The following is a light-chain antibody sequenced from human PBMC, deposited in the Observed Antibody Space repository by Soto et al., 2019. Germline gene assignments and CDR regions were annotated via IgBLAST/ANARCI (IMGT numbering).Light chain of an antibody. V-gene: IGLV2-14*03. J-gene: IGLJ2*01. CDR3: SSYTGSDTLV. Sequence: QSVLTQPASVSGSPGQSITISCTGTSSDVGGYKYVSWYQQHPGRAPKLVIFEVSNRPSGVSDRFSGSRSGNTASLTISGLQSEDEADYYCSSYTGSDTLVFGGGTQLTVL. CDR2: EVS. CDR1: SSDVGGYKY.